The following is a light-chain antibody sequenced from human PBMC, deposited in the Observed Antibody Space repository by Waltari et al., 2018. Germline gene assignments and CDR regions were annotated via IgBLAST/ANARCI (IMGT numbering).Light chain of an antibody. CDR1: RSDVGSYNL. CDR2: EGS. CDR3: CSYAGSSWV. J-gene: IGLJ3*02. V-gene: IGLV2-23*01. Sequence: QSALTQPASVSGSPGQSITIPCTGTRSDVGSYNLVSWYQQHPGKAPKLMIYEGSKRPSGVSNRFSGSKSGNTASLTISGLQAEDEADYYCCSYAGSSWVFGGGTKLTVL.